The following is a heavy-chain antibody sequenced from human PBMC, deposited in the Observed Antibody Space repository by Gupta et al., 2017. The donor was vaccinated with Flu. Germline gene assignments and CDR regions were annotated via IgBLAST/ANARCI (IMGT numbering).Heavy chain of an antibody. CDR3: ARGSERGGKLLPFDP. V-gene: IGHV4-34*01. D-gene: IGHD2-15*01. CDR1: GGSFSGYY. Sequence: QVQLQQWGAGLLKPSETLSLTCAVYGGSFSGYYWSWIRQPPGKGLEWIGEINHSGSTNYNPSLKSRVTISVDTSKNQFSLKLSSVTAADTAVYYCARGSERGGKLLPFDPWGQGTLVTVSS. J-gene: IGHJ5*02. CDR2: INHSGST.